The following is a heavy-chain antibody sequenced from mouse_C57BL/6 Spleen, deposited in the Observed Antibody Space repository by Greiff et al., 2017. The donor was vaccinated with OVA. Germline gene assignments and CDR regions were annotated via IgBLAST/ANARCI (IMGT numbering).Heavy chain of an antibody. Sequence: QVQLQQPGAELVRPGTSVKLSCKASGYTFTSYWTHWVKQRPGQGLEWIGVIDPSDSYTNYNQKFKGKATLTVDTSSSTAYMQLSSLTSEDSAVYYCARSGTTVEDYWGQGTTLTVSS. V-gene: IGHV1-59*01. CDR3: ARSGTTVEDY. CDR2: IDPSDSYT. D-gene: IGHD1-1*01. J-gene: IGHJ2*01. CDR1: GYTFTSYW.